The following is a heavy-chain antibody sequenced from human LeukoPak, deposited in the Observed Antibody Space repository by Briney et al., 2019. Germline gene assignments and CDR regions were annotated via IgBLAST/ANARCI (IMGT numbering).Heavy chain of an antibody. Sequence: SETLCLTCTVSGGSISSSSYYWGWIRQPPGKGLEWIGCIYYSGSTYYNPSLKSRVTISVDTSKNQFSLKLSSVTAADTAVYYCARGWTPTLRGHSYYFDYWGQGTLVTVSS. CDR1: GGSISSSSYY. CDR2: IYYSGST. J-gene: IGHJ4*02. V-gene: IGHV4-39*07. D-gene: IGHD5-18*01. CDR3: ARGWTPTLRGHSYYFDY.